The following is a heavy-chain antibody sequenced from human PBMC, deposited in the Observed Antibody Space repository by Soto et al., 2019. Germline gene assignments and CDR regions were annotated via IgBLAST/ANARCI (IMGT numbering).Heavy chain of an antibody. CDR1: GGSISSYY. D-gene: IGHD3-22*01. CDR3: AREGAGNYYDSSGYYRAIDY. J-gene: IGHJ4*02. Sequence: SETLSLTCTVSGGSISSYYWSWIRQPPGKGLEWIGYIYYSGSTNYNPSLKSRVTISVDTSKNQFSLKLSSVTAADTAVYYCAREGAGNYYDSSGYYRAIDYWGQGTLVTVSS. V-gene: IGHV4-59*01. CDR2: IYYSGST.